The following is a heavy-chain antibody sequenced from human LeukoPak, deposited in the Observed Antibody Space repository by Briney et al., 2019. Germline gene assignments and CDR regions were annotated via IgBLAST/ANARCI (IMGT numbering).Heavy chain of an antibody. CDR3: AKGSGGTGTTVDY. CDR1: GFTFDDYA. J-gene: IGHJ4*02. Sequence: PGGSLRLSCAASGFTFDDYAMHWVRQAPGKGLEWVSLISGSGGSTFYADSVKGRCTISRDNSKNTLYLRMNSLRAEDTAVYYCAKGSGGTGTTVDYWGQGTPVTVSS. V-gene: IGHV3-23*01. CDR2: ISGSGGST. D-gene: IGHD1-7*01.